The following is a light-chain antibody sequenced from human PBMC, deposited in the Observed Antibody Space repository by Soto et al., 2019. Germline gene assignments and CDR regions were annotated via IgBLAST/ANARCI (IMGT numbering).Light chain of an antibody. CDR1: SGHSNYA. CDR3: QTWGSGIVV. V-gene: IGLV4-69*01. Sequence: QSVLTQSPSASASLGASVKLTCTLSSGHSNYAIAWHQQQSEKGPRYLMKLNSDGSHSKGDGIPDRFSGSSSGAERYLTISSLQSEDEADYDCQTWGSGIVVFGGGTKLTFL. CDR2: LNSDGSH. J-gene: IGLJ2*01.